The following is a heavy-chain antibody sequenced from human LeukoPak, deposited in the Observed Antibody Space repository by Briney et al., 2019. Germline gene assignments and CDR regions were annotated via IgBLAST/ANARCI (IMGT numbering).Heavy chain of an antibody. V-gene: IGHV3-33*01. D-gene: IGHD4-17*01. CDR3: ASDRDTVTSTYYYSGMDV. CDR1: GFTFSSYG. Sequence: PGGSLRLSCAASGFTFSSYGMPWVRQAPGKGLEWEAVIWYDGSNKYYADSVKDRFTISRDNPKNTLYLQMNRLRAEDTAVYYCASDRDTVTSTYYYSGMDVWGQGTTVTVSS. CDR2: IWYDGSNK. J-gene: IGHJ6*01.